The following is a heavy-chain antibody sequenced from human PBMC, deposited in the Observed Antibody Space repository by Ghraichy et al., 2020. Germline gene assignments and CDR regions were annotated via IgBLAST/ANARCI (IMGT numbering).Heavy chain of an antibody. CDR1: GDSISSGGYY. J-gene: IGHJ4*02. Sequence: SQTLSLTCTVSGDSISSGGYYWTWIRQHPGRGLEWITSIYYRGTASYNPSLRSRVTISVDTSRNQFSLRLTSVTASDTAVYFCAREIVLGGSEYYFDSWGQGTLVTVSS. V-gene: IGHV4-31*03. CDR2: IYYRGTA. CDR3: AREIVLGGSEYYFDS. D-gene: IGHD3-9*01.